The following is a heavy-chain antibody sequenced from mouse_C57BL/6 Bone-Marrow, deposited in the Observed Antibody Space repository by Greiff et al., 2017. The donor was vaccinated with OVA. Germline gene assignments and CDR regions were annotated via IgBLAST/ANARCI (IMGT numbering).Heavy chain of an antibody. Sequence: DVMLVESEGGLVQPGSSMKLSCTASGFTFSDYYMAWVRQVPEKGLEWVANINYDGSSTYYLDSLKSRFIISRDNAKNLLYLQMSSLKSEDTATYYCARFYYGSAMDYWGQGTSVTVSS. D-gene: IGHD1-1*01. CDR2: INYDGSST. CDR1: GFTFSDYY. J-gene: IGHJ4*01. V-gene: IGHV5-16*01. CDR3: ARFYYGSAMDY.